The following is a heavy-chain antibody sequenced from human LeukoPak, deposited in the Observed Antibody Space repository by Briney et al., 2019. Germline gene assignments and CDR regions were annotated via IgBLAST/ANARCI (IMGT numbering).Heavy chain of an antibody. V-gene: IGHV1-2*02. J-gene: IGHJ4*02. CDR2: INPNSGGT. Sequence: ASVKVSCKASGYTFTGYYVHWVRQAPGQGLEWMGWINPNSGGTNYAQKFQGRVTITADESTSTAYMELSSLRSEDTAVYYCARFNTKFGELFQFDYWGQGTLVTVSS. D-gene: IGHD3-10*01. CDR1: GYTFTGYY. CDR3: ARFNTKFGELFQFDY.